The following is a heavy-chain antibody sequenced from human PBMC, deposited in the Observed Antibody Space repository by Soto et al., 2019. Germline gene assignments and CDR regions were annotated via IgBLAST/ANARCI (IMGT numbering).Heavy chain of an antibody. V-gene: IGHV3-53*01. CDR1: GRRVAGSY. CDR3: VRPLPSGQTHGRDV. Sequence: GSLCLACALAGRRVAGSYMSWVRHAPGKGLEWASVIYNDGTTYYSQSVEGRFTISRDTSKNTLYLQMDRLRDEDTAVYYCVRPLPSGQTHGRDVWGQGTTVTVSS. D-gene: IGHD3-10*01. CDR2: IYNDGTT. J-gene: IGHJ6*02.